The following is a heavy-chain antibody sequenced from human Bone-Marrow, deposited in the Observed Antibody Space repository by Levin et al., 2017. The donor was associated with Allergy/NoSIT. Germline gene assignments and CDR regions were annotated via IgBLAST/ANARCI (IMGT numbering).Heavy chain of an antibody. Sequence: SGPTLVKPTQTLTLTCTFSGFSLSTSGVGVGWIRQPPGKALEWLALIYWDDDKRYSPSLKSRLTITKDTSKNQVVLTMTNMDPVDTATYYCAHIPYYDSSGYIFDYWGQGTLVTVSS. CDR3: AHIPYYDSSGYIFDY. V-gene: IGHV2-5*02. J-gene: IGHJ4*02. D-gene: IGHD3-22*01. CDR1: GFSLSTSGVG. CDR2: IYWDDDK.